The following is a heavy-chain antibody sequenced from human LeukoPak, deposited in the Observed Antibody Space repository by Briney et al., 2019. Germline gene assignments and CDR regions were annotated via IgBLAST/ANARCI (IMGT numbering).Heavy chain of an antibody. V-gene: IGHV1-69*04. CDR3: ASGVEDTAMAQDY. Sequence: ASVKVSCKASGGTFSSYAIRWVRQAPGQGLEWMGRIIPILGIANYAQKFQGRVTITADKSTSTAYMELSSLRSEDTAVYYCASGVEDTAMAQDYWGQGTLVTVSS. D-gene: IGHD5-18*01. J-gene: IGHJ4*02. CDR2: IIPILGIA. CDR1: GGTFSSYA.